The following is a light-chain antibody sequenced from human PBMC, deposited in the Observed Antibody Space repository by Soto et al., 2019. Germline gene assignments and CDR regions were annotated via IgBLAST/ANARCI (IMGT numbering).Light chain of an antibody. Sequence: QSALTQPPSASGSPGQSVTISCTGTSSDVGKYDYVSWFQHHPGKAPKLIIYEGIKRPSGVSNRFSGSNSGSTASLTISGLQAEDEADYYCCSYVGATTYVFGTGTKVTVL. CDR1: SSDVGKYDY. V-gene: IGLV2-23*01. CDR2: EGI. CDR3: CSYVGATTYV. J-gene: IGLJ1*01.